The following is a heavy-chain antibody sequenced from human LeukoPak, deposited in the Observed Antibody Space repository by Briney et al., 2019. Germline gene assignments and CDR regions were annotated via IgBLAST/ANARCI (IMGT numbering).Heavy chain of an antibody. CDR3: ARAVGGYSYGPLDY. CDR1: GGSISTSNYY. J-gene: IGHJ4*02. D-gene: IGHD5-18*01. Sequence: PSETLSLTCTVSGGSISTSNYYWGWIRQPPGKGLEWIGNIFYSGSTYYSPSLKSRVTISLDTSRNQFSLKLTSVTAADTAVYYCARAVGGYSYGPLDYWGQGTLVTVSS. CDR2: IFYSGST. V-gene: IGHV4-39*07.